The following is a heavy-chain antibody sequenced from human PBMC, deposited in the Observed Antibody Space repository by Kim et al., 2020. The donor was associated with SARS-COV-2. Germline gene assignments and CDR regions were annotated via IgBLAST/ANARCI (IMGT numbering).Heavy chain of an antibody. CDR3: ATDTGGNSYYYYGMDV. CDR1: GFTFSSYG. D-gene: IGHD2-8*02. CDR2: ISYDGSNK. V-gene: IGHV3-30*03. J-gene: IGHJ6*02. Sequence: GGSLILSCAASGFTFSSYGMHWVRQAPGKGLEWVAVISYDGSNKYYADSVKGRFTISRDNSKNTLYLQMNSLRAEDTAVYYCATDTGGNSYYYYGMDVWGQGTTVTVSS.